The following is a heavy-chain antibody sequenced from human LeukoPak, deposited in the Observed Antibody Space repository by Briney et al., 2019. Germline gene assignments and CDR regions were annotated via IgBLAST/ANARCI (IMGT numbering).Heavy chain of an antibody. D-gene: IGHD5-18*01. J-gene: IGHJ4*02. CDR3: ARPQRVPLWFNFGY. V-gene: IGHV3-7*05. Sequence: GGSLRLSCAASGFTFGSDWMTWVRQPPGRGLEWVATINPDERDKYYVDSVRGRFTISRDNAKNSLYLQMNSLTADDTAVYYCARPQRVPLWFNFGYWGQGTLVTVSS. CDR2: INPDERDK. CDR1: GFTFGSDW.